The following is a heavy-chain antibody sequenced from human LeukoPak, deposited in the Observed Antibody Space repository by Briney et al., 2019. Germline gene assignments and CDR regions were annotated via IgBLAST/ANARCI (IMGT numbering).Heavy chain of an antibody. J-gene: IGHJ4*02. CDR3: AIYDSSGYYNY. Sequence: GSLRLSCAASGVTVSSNDMSWVRQAPGKGLEWVSVIYSGGGTFYADSVKGRFTISRDNSKNTLYLQMNSLRAEDTAVYYCAIYDSSGYYNYWGQGTLVTVSS. D-gene: IGHD3-22*01. V-gene: IGHV3-53*01. CDR2: IYSGGGT. CDR1: GVTVSSND.